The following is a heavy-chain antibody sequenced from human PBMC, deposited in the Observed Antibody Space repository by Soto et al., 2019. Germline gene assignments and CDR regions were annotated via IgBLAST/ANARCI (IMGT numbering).Heavy chain of an antibody. D-gene: IGHD1-26*01. CDR3: AKSDPIVGATTNRGDYFDY. Sequence: EVQLLESGGGLVQPGGSLRLSCAASGFTFSSYAMSWVRQAPGKGLEWVSAISGSGGSTYYADSVKGRFTISRDNSKNTLYLQMNSLRAEDTAVYYCAKSDPIVGATTNRGDYFDYWGQGTLVTVSS. J-gene: IGHJ4*02. CDR1: GFTFSSYA. CDR2: ISGSGGST. V-gene: IGHV3-23*01.